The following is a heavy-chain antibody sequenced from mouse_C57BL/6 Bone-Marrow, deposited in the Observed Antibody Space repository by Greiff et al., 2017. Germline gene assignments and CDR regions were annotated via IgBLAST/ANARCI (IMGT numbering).Heavy chain of an antibody. Sequence: QVHVKQSGPGLVQPSQSLSITCTVSGFSLTSYGVHWVRQSPGKSLEWLGVIWRGGSTDYNAAFMSRLSITKDNSKSQVFFKMNSLQADDTAIYYCAKTNYYGNYFDDWGQGTTLTVSS. V-gene: IGHV2-5*01. CDR1: GFSLTSYG. D-gene: IGHD1-1*01. J-gene: IGHJ2*01. CDR3: AKTNYYGNYFDD. CDR2: IWRGGST.